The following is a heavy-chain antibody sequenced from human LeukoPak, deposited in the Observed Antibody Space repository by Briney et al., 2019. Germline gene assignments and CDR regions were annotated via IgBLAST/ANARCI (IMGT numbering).Heavy chain of an antibody. CDR2: ISTTGDNT. D-gene: IGHD4-23*01. CDR3: AKDHYGGNHYYFSMDV. J-gene: IGHJ6*02. CDR1: GFTFTGYA. V-gene: IGHV3-23*01. Sequence: GGSLRLSCAASGFTFTGYAMNWVRQAPGKGLEWVSAISTTGDNTDYADSVKGRFTVSRDNSKNTLYLQMDSLSAEDTAVYYCAKDHYGGNHYYFSMDVWGQGTTVTVSS.